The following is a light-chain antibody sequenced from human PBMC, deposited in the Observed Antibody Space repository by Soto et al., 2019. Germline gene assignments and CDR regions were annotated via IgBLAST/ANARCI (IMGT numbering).Light chain of an antibody. J-gene: IGKJ3*01. CDR1: QSVSSSY. CDR3: QQYGTAPEGFT. V-gene: IGKV3-20*01. Sequence: EIVLTQSPGTRSLSPGERATLSCRASQSVSSSYLAWSQQKPGQAPRLLIYGASSRATGIPDRFSGSGSGTDFTLTISRLEPEDFAVYYCQQYGTAPEGFTFGPGTKVDIK. CDR2: GAS.